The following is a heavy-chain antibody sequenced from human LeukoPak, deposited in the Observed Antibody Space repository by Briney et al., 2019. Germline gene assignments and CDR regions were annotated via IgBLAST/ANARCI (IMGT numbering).Heavy chain of an antibody. CDR1: GFTFRSYA. D-gene: IGHD6-13*01. CDR2: ISGSGGNT. CDR3: AKSRYGAAAGRGNWFDP. Sequence: GGSLRLSCAASGFTFRSYAMSWVRQAPGKGLEWGSVISGSGGNTYYADSVKGRFTIYRDNSKNTLYLQVNSLRAEDTAIYYCAKSRYGAAAGRGNWFDPWGQGTLVTVSS. V-gene: IGHV3-23*01. J-gene: IGHJ5*02.